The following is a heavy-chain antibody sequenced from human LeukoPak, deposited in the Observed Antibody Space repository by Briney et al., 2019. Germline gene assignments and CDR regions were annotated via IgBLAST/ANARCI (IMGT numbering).Heavy chain of an antibody. CDR2: ISAYNGNT. Sequence: ASVKVSCKTSGYTFTSYGISWVRQAPGQGLEWMGWISAYNGNTNYAQKFQGRVTMTTDTSTSTAYMELRSLRSDDTAVYYCARGLYYYDSSGFDYWGQGTLVTVSS. V-gene: IGHV1-18*01. CDR1: GYTFTSYG. J-gene: IGHJ4*02. D-gene: IGHD3-22*01. CDR3: ARGLYYYDSSGFDY.